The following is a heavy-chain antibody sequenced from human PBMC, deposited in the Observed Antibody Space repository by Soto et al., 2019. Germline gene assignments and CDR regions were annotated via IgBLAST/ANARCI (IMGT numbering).Heavy chain of an antibody. CDR2: IYPGDSDT. D-gene: IGHD3-22*01. CDR3: ARLNGLITMIVVGFDY. Sequence: NISEALSGVRVTSYLIGWVRQMPGKGLEWMGIIYPGDSDTRYSPSFQGQVTISADKSISTAYLQWSSLKASDTATYYCARLNGLITMIVVGFDYWGQGTLVT. CDR1: GVRVTSYL. J-gene: IGHJ4*02. V-gene: IGHV5-51*01.